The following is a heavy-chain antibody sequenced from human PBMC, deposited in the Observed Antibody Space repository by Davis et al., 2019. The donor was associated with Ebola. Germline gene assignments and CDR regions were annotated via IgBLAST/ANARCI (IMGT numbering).Heavy chain of an antibody. CDR1: GGSISSYY. CDR3: ARRDYHTSLDY. J-gene: IGHJ4*02. V-gene: IGHV4-34*01. Sequence: MPSETLSLTCTVSGGSISSYYWSWIRQPPGKGLEWIGEINHSGSTNYNPSLKSRVTISVDTSKNQISLKLSSVTAADTAVYYCARRDYHTSLDYWGQGTLVIVSS. CDR2: INHSGST. D-gene: IGHD4-17*01.